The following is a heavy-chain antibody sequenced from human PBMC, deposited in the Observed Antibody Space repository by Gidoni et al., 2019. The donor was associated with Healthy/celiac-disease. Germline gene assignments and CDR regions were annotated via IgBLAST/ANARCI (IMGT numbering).Heavy chain of an antibody. V-gene: IGHV4-34*01. CDR2: INHSGST. CDR1: GGSFSGYY. Sequence: QVQLQQWGAGLLKPSETLSLTCAVYGGSFSGYYWSWIRQPPGKGLEWIGEINHSGSTNYNPSLKSRVTISVDTSKNQFSLKLSSVTAADTAVYYCARGGDFWSPAMGYWGQGTLVTVSS. J-gene: IGHJ4*02. CDR3: ARGGDFWSPAMGY. D-gene: IGHD3-3*01.